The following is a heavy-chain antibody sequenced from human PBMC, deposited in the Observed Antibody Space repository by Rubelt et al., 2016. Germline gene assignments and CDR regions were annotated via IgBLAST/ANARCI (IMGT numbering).Heavy chain of an antibody. CDR3: ARHNGYSSGWLYY. Sequence: QVQLQQWGAGLVKPSETLSLTCGVYGGSFSDYFWRWIRQSPRKGLEWLGDVNGSGNIIYYPSLKSRLSMSLDKPKGQFSRKLGTGTAAETAVYYCARHNGYSSGWLYYWGQGTLVTVSS. J-gene: IGHJ4*02. CDR1: GGSFSDYF. D-gene: IGHD6-19*01. CDR2: VNGSGNI. V-gene: IGHV4-34*01.